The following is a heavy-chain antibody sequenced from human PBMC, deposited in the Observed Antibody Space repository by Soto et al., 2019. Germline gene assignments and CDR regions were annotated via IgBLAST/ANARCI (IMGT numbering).Heavy chain of an antibody. D-gene: IGHD6-19*01. CDR2: IYYSGST. J-gene: IGHJ5*02. Sequence: SETLSRTCTVSGGSISSSSYYWGWIRQPPGKGLEGIGRIYYSGSTYYNPSLKRRVTISVDTSKNQFSLKLSSVTAADTAVYYCARRRSSGWYGSLRFWFDPWGQGTLVTVSS. CDR3: ARRRSSGWYGSLRFWFDP. CDR1: GGSISSSSYY. V-gene: IGHV4-39*01.